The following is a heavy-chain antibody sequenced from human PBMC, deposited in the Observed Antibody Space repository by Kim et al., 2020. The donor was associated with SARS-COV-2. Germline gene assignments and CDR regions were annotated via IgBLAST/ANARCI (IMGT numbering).Heavy chain of an antibody. Sequence: SETLSLTCGVSGGSISSSNWWNWVRQPPGKGLEWIGEIYHSGSTNYNPSLKSRVTISVDKSKNQFSLKLSSVTAADTAVYYCARCPVDSISFWLDPWGQGTLVTVSS. D-gene: IGHD3-3*02. CDR2: IYHSGST. J-gene: IGHJ5*02. CDR3: ARCPVDSISFWLDP. V-gene: IGHV4-4*02. CDR1: GGSISSSNW.